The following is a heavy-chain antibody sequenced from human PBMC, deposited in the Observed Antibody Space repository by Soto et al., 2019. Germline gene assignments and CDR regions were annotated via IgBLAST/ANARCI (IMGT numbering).Heavy chain of an antibody. CDR2: VYYRGSS. D-gene: IGHD3-16*01. V-gene: IGHV4-39*07. Sequence: SETLSLTCAVSGGSIARTSYYWGWIRQPQGKGLEWIGSVYYRGSSYYNPSLKSRVTISVDRSKNQFSLKLSSVTAADTAVYYCARALGDYYFDYWGQGTLVTVSS. J-gene: IGHJ4*02. CDR1: GGSIARTSYY. CDR3: ARALGDYYFDY.